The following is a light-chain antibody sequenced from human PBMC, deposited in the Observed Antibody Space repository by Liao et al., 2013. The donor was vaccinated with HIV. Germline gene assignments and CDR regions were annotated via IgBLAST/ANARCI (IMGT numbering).Light chain of an antibody. Sequence: SYELTQPPSVSVAPGKTARITCGGNNIESKSVHWYQQKPGQSPVLVIYQDSKRPSGIPERFSGSNSGNTATLTISGTQAMDEADYYCQAWDSSSYVFGAGTKVTVL. CDR3: QAWDSSSYV. CDR2: QDS. V-gene: IGLV3-21*01. CDR1: NIESKS. J-gene: IGLJ1*01.